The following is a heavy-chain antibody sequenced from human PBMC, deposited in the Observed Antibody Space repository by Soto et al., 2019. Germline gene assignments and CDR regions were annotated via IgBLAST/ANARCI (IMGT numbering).Heavy chain of an antibody. J-gene: IGHJ4*02. CDR2: ISNKGAYT. Sequence: PGGSLRLSCAASGFTFDGFAMSRVRQSTGKGLEWVASISNKGAYTYYTDSMKGRFSISRDNSKNMVYLQMSSLRAEDTAVYYCAKGSLPPDFWGQGTLVTVSS. CDR1: GFTFDGFA. CDR3: AKGSLPPDF. V-gene: IGHV3-23*01.